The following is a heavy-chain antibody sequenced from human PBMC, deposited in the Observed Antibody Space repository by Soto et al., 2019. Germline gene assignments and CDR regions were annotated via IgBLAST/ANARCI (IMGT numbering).Heavy chain of an antibody. D-gene: IGHD2-21*02. CDR2: IYSSGNT. J-gene: IGHJ4*02. CDR3: ARVAPNCGGDCYDW. V-gene: IGHV4-59*01. Sequence: PSETLSLTCSVSGGSMNGYYWSWIRQPPGKGLEWIAYIYSSGNTNYNPSLKSRVAISVDASQNQFSLKVTSVTAADTAVYYCARVAPNCGGDCYDWWGQGTLVTVSS. CDR1: GGSMNGYY.